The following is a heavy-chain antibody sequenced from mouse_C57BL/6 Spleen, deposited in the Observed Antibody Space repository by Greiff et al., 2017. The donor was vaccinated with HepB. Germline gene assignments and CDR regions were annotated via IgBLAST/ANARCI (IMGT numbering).Heavy chain of an antibody. J-gene: IGHJ4*01. CDR1: GYTFTSYT. CDR2: INPSSGYT. CDR3: ARYLPGAMDY. Sequence: VQLQQSGAELARPGASVKMSCKASGYTFTSYTMHWVKQRPGQGLEWIGYINPSSGYTKYNQKFKDKATLTADKSSSTAYMQLSSLTSEDSAVYYCARYLPGAMDYWGQGTSVTGSS. V-gene: IGHV1-4*01. D-gene: IGHD4-1*01.